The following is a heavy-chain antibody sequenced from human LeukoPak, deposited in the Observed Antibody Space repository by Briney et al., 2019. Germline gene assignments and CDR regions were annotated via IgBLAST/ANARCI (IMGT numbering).Heavy chain of an antibody. CDR2: IYYSGST. V-gene: IGHV4-39*07. CDR3: ARADMDYYYFDY. CDR1: GGSISSSSYY. Sequence: TASETLSLTCTVSGGSISSSSYYWGWIRQPPGKGLEWIGSIYYSGSTYYNPSLKSRVTISVDTSKNQFSLKLSSVTAADTAVYYCARADMDYYYFDYWGQGTLVTVSS. D-gene: IGHD3-10*01. J-gene: IGHJ4*02.